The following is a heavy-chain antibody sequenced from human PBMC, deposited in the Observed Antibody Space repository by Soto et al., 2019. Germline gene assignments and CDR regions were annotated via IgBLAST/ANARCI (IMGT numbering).Heavy chain of an antibody. V-gene: IGHV4-39*01. J-gene: IGHJ6*02. CDR1: GGSISSSSYY. CDR2: IYYSGST. CDR3: ARHRSDYYHYGMDV. Sequence: QLQLQESGPGLVKPSETLSLTCTVSGGSISSSSYYWGWIRQPPGKGLEWIGSIYYSGSTYYNPSLKSRVTISVDTSKNQFSLKLSSVTAADTAVYYCARHRSDYYHYGMDVWGQGTTVTVSS.